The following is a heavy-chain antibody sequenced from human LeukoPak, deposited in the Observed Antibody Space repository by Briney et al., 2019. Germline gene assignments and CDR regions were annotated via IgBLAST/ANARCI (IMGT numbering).Heavy chain of an antibody. Sequence: GGSLRLSCATSGFTLSSFAMHWVRQAPGKGLEWVAVTSSDGSSKYYADSVKGRFTLSRDNSKNTLSLQMNSLRGEDTAVYYCATEGRGLYYYGMDVWGQGTLVTVSS. V-gene: IGHV3-30-3*02. CDR3: ATEGRGLYYYGMDV. CDR1: GFTLSSFA. D-gene: IGHD1-26*01. J-gene: IGHJ6*02. CDR2: TSSDGSSK.